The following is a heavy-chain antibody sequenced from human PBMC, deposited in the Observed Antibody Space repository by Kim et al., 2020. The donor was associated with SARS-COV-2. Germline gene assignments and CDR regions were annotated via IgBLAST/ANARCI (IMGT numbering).Heavy chain of an antibody. CDR2: ISGSGGGT. D-gene: IGHD3-10*01. CDR1: GFTFSSYD. Sequence: GGSLRLSCAASGFTFSSYDMRWVRQAPGKGLQWVSAISGSGGGTYYADSVKGRFTISRDNSKNTLYLQMNSLRAEDTAVYYCATREGLWFGELSAGGYWGQGTLVTVPS. V-gene: IGHV3-23*01. CDR3: ATREGLWFGELSAGGY. J-gene: IGHJ4*02.